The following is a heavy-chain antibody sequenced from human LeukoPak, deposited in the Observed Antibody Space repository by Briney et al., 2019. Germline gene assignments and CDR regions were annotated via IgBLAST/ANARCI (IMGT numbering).Heavy chain of an antibody. CDR3: ARVVIHYDILTGYYVGNNWFDP. CDR2: IYHSGST. CDR1: GGSINNFY. Sequence: PSETLSLTCTVSGGSINNFYWSWIRQPPGKGLEWIGYIYHSGSTNYNPSLKSRVTISVDTSKNQFPLKLSSVTAADTAVYYCARVVIHYDILTGYYVGNNWFDPWGQGTLVTVSS. J-gene: IGHJ5*02. D-gene: IGHD3-9*01. V-gene: IGHV4-59*01.